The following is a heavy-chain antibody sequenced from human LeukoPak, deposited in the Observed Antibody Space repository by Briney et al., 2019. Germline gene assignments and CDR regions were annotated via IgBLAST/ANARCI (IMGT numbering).Heavy chain of an antibody. CDR3: AKEVTTPYFDY. CDR2: ISGSGAGT. Sequence: TGGSLRLSCGASGFTFSSYAISWVRQAPGKGLEWVAGISGSGAGTYYADSVKGRFTISRDNSKNTLYLQMNSLRAEDTAVYYCAKEVTTPYFDYWGQGSLVTVSS. V-gene: IGHV3-23*01. CDR1: GFTFSSYA. J-gene: IGHJ4*02. D-gene: IGHD4-17*01.